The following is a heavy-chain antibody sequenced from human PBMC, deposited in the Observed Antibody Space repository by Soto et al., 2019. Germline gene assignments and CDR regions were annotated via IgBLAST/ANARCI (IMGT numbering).Heavy chain of an antibody. CDR3: AHDTLSYGGNAFDS. D-gene: IGHD2-15*01. V-gene: IGHV2-5*02. CDR1: GFSLSNSGVG. J-gene: IGHJ3*02. Sequence: QIPLQESGPPLVKPPQTLTLTCTFSGFSLSNSGVGVGWFRQPPGKALEWLALIYWDDDKRYSPSLKSRLTITKDTSKNQVVLTITNTDPVDTATYYCAHDTLSYGGNAFDSCGQVTMVTVSS. CDR2: IYWDDDK.